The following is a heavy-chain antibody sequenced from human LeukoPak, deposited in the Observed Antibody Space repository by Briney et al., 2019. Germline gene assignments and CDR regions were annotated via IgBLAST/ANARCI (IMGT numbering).Heavy chain of an antibody. CDR2: ISAYNGNT. CDR1: GYTFTSYG. J-gene: IGHJ4*02. CDR3: ARLASVGYYGSGSHDY. V-gene: IGHV1-18*01. Sequence: ASVKVSCKASGYTFTSYGISWVRQAPGQGGEWMGWISAYNGNTNYAQKLQRRVTMTTETDTRKAYMELRSLRSDDTALYYCARLASVGYYGSGSHDYWGQGTLVTVSS. D-gene: IGHD3-10*01.